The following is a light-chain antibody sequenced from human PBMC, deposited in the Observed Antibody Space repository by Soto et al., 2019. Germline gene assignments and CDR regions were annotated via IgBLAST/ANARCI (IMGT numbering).Light chain of an antibody. CDR2: GAS. J-gene: IGKJ4*01. CDR3: QQYNNWPPVT. V-gene: IGKV3-15*01. CDR1: QSVSSN. Sequence: EIVMTQSPATLSVSPGERATLACRASQSVSSNLAWYQQKPGQAPRLLIYGASTRATGISARFSGSGSGTEFTLTISSLQSEDFAVYYCQQYNNWPPVTFGGGTKVEIK.